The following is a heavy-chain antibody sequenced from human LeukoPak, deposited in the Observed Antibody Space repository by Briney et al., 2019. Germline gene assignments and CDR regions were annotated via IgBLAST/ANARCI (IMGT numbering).Heavy chain of an antibody. CDR2: IYYSGST. CDR3: ARETSLVDCSGGSCYSGSYFDY. J-gene: IGHJ4*02. Sequence: SETLSLTCTVSGGSISSYYWNWIRQPPGKGLEWIGYIYYSGSTNYNPSLKSRVTISVDMSKNQFSLKLSSVTAADTAVYYCARETSLVDCSGGSCYSGSYFDYWGQGTLVTVSS. D-gene: IGHD2-15*01. CDR1: GGSISSYY. V-gene: IGHV4-59*12.